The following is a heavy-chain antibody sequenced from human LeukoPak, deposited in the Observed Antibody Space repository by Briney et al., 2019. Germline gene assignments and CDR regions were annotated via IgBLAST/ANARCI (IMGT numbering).Heavy chain of an antibody. D-gene: IGHD5-12*01. J-gene: IGHJ5*02. CDR3: ARAKKRGYSGYTLWP. CDR1: GGSFSGYY. CDR2: INHSGST. V-gene: IGHV4-34*01. Sequence: SETLSLTCAVYGGSFSGYYWSWIRQPPGKGVEWIGEINHSGSTNYNPSLKSRVTISVDTSKNQFSLKLSSVTAADTAVYYCARAKKRGYSGYTLWPWGKGTLVTVSS.